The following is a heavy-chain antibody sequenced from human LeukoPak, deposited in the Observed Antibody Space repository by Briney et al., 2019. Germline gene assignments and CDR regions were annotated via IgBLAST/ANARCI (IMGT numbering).Heavy chain of an antibody. CDR3: ARVGSPGGFDY. V-gene: IGHV4-39*07. D-gene: IGHD2-15*01. CDR2: IYYSGST. CDR1: GGSISSSSYY. Sequence: SETLSLTCTVSGGSISSSSYYWGWIRQPPGKGLEWIGSIYYSGSTYYNPSLKSRVTISVDTSKNQFSLKLSSVTAADTAVYYCARVGSPGGFDYWGQGTLVTVSS. J-gene: IGHJ4*02.